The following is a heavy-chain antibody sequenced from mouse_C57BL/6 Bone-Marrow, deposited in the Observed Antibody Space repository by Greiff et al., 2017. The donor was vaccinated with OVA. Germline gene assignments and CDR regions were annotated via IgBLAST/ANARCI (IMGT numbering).Heavy chain of an antibody. D-gene: IGHD1-1*01. CDR3: ARITTVVERGYAMDY. Sequence: VQLQQSGPELVKPGASVKISCKASGYTFTDYYMNWVKQSHGKSLEWIGDINPNNGGTSYNQKFKGKATLTVDKSSSTAYMELRSLTSEDSAVYYCARITTVVERGYAMDYWGQGTSVTVSS. J-gene: IGHJ4*01. CDR1: GYTFTDYY. V-gene: IGHV1-26*01. CDR2: INPNNGGT.